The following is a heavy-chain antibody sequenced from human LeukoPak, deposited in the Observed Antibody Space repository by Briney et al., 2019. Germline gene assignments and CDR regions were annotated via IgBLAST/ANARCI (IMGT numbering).Heavy chain of an antibody. D-gene: IGHD1-1*01. CDR3: ARGCGNRYYYYGMDV. CDR1: GGSISSYY. J-gene: IGHJ6*02. V-gene: IGHV4-59*01. CDR2: IYYSGST. Sequence: TSETLSLTCTVSGGSISSYYWSWIRQPPGKGLEWIGYIYYSGSTNYNPSLKSRVTISVDTSKNQFSLKLSSVAAADTAVYYCARGCGNRYYYYGMDVWGQGTTVTVSS.